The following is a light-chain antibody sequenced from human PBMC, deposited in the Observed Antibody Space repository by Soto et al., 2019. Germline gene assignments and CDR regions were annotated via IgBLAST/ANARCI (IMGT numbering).Light chain of an antibody. J-gene: IGLJ2*01. Sequence: QSVLTQPRSVSGSPGQSVSISCTGTSSDIGKYDYVSWYQQYPGKAPKLMIYDVSKRPSGVPDRFSGSKSGNTASLIISRVEAGDEADYFCQVWDISSDHVVFGGGTKLTVL. CDR3: QVWDISSDHVV. CDR2: DVS. V-gene: IGLV2-11*01. CDR1: SSDIGKYDY.